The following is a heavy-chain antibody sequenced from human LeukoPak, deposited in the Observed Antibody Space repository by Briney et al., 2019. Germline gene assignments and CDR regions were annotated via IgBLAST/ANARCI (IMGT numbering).Heavy chain of an antibody. V-gene: IGHV1-69*01. CDR3: AREGMPGKDAFDF. CDR1: GGTFSCYA. CDR2: IIPIFGTT. D-gene: IGHD2-2*01. J-gene: IGHJ3*01. Sequence: SMKVSCKASGGTFSCYAINWVRQAPGQGLEWMGGIIPIFGTTNYAQNFQGRVTLTADESTSTAYMELSSLRSEDTAVYYCAREGMPGKDAFDFWGQGTMVTVSS.